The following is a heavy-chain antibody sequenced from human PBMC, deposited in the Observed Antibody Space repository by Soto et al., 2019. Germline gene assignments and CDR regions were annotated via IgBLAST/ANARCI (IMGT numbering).Heavy chain of an antibody. CDR2: ISYDGSNK. Sequence: PGGSLRICCAASVFTFSSYGMHWVRQAPGKGLEWVAVISYDGSNKYYADSVKGRFTISRDNSKNTLYLQMNSLRAEDTAVYYCAKDPGTLGNYYYYYGMDVWGQGTTVTVSS. CDR1: VFTFSSYG. CDR3: AKDPGTLGNYYYYYGMDV. V-gene: IGHV3-30*18. D-gene: IGHD6-6*01. J-gene: IGHJ6*02.